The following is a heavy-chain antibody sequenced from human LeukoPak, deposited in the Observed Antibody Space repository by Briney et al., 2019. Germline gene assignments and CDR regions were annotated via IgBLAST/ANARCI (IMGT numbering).Heavy chain of an antibody. CDR2: IYYSGST. J-gene: IGHJ4*02. CDR1: GGSISTYY. CDR3: ARLYYGSGSHRSYYFDY. Sequence: SETLSLTCTVSGGSISTYYWGWIRQPPGKGLEWIGYIYYSGSTNYNPSLKSRVTISVDTSKNQFSLKLSSVTAADTAVYYCARLYYGSGSHRSYYFDYWGQGTLVTVSS. V-gene: IGHV4-59*01. D-gene: IGHD3-10*01.